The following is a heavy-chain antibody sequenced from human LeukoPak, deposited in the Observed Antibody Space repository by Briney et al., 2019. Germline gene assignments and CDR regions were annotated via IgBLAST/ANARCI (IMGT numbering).Heavy chain of an antibody. CDR3: ARGVNHNSDY. J-gene: IGHJ4*02. V-gene: IGHV3-30-3*01. CDR1: AFTFSTYA. Sequence: GGSLRLSCAASAFTFSTYAMHWVRQAPGKGLEWVAVISYDGTNKYYADSVKGRFTISRDNAKKTLYLQLNSLTVEDKAVYYCARGVNHNSDYWGQGALVTVSS. CDR2: ISYDGTNK.